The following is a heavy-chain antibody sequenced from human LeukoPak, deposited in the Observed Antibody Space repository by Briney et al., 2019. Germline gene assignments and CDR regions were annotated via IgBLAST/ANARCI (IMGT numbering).Heavy chain of an antibody. Sequence: PSETLSLTCSVSGGSISFYYWSWIRQPPGKGLEWIGYIYYSGSTNYNPSLKSRVTISVDTSKSQFSLNLSSVTAADTAVYYCARRESWFGPFGYWGRGTLVTVSS. J-gene: IGHJ4*02. D-gene: IGHD3-10*01. V-gene: IGHV4-59*08. CDR2: IYYSGST. CDR3: ARRESWFGPFGY. CDR1: GGSISFYY.